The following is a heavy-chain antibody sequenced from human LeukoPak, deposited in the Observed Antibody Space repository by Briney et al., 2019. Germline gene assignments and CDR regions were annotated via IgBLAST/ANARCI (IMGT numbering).Heavy chain of an antibody. V-gene: IGHV3-23*01. Sequence: GGSLRLSCAASGFTFSSYAMSWVRQAPGKGLEWVSAISGSGGSPYYADSVKGRFTISRDNSKNTLYLQMNSLRAEDTAVYYCATTTYHYDSSGYYYGDYWGQGALVTVSS. J-gene: IGHJ4*02. D-gene: IGHD3-22*01. CDR1: GFTFSSYA. CDR2: ISGSGGSP. CDR3: ATTTYHYDSSGYYYGDY.